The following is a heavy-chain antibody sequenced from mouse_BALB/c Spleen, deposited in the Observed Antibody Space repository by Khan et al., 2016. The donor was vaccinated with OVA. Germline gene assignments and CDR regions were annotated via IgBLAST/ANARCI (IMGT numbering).Heavy chain of an antibody. CDR2: IFPGTGTT. J-gene: IGHJ3*01. Sequence: QVQLQQPGAELVKPGASVKLSCKTSGYTFTNYWIQWVKQRPGQGLGWIGEIFPGTGTTYYNENFKAKATLTIDTSSSPAYMQLSSLTSEDSAVYFCARGYFGNYEFAYWGQGTLVTVSA. V-gene: IGHV1S132*01. CDR3: ARGYFGNYEFAY. CDR1: GYTFTNYW. D-gene: IGHD2-1*01.